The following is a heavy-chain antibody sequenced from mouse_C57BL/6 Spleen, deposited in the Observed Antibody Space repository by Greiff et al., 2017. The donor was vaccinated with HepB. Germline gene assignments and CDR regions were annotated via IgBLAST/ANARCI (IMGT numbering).Heavy chain of an antibody. CDR3: ARALITTVVPTVYFDY. CDR2: INPSNGGT. D-gene: IGHD1-1*01. CDR1: GYTFTSYW. Sequence: QVHVKQPGTELVKPGASVKLSCKASGYTFTSYWMHWVKQRPGQGLEWIGNINPSNGGTNYNEKFKSKATLTVDKSSSTAYMQLSSLTSEDSAVYYCARALITTVVPTVYFDYWGQGTTLTVSS. V-gene: IGHV1-53*01. J-gene: IGHJ2*01.